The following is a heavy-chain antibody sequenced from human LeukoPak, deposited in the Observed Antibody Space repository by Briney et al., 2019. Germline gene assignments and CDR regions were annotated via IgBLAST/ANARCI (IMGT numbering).Heavy chain of an antibody. Sequence: GGSLRLSCAASGFTFSSYDMHWVRQATGKGLEWVSAIGTAGDTCYPGSVKGRFTISRENAKNSLYLQMNSLRAEDTAVYYCARRTVGDTFDPWGQGTLVTVSS. V-gene: IGHV3-13*01. CDR3: ARRTVGDTFDP. CDR1: GFTFSSYD. J-gene: IGHJ5*02. D-gene: IGHD3-10*01. CDR2: IGTAGDT.